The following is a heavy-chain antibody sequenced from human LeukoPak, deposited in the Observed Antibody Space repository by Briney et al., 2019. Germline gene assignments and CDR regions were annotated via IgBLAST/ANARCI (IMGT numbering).Heavy chain of an antibody. CDR1: GFTFSSYA. V-gene: IGHV3-23*01. D-gene: IGHD2-2*01. CDR3: AKEVGYCSSTSCYVVGGYFDY. J-gene: IGHJ4*02. CDR2: NSGSGGST. Sequence: GGCLRLSCAASGFTFSSYAMSWVRQAPGKGLVWVSANSGSGGSTYYADSVKGRFTISRDNSKNTLYLQMNSLRAEDTAVYYCAKEVGYCSSTSCYVVGGYFDYWGQGTLVTVSS.